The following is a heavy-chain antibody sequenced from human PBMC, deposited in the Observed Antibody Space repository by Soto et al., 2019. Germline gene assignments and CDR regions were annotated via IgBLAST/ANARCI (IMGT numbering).Heavy chain of an antibody. V-gene: IGHV3-30*03. Sequence: QVQLVESGGGVVQPGRSLRLSCAASGFTFSSYGMHWVRQAPGKGLEWVAVISYDGSNKYYADSVKGRFTISRDNSKNTLYLQMNSLRAEDTAVYYCATRGRGYSYGSFDYWGQGTLVTVSS. CDR3: ATRGRGYSYGSFDY. D-gene: IGHD5-18*01. CDR2: ISYDGSNK. CDR1: GFTFSSYG. J-gene: IGHJ4*02.